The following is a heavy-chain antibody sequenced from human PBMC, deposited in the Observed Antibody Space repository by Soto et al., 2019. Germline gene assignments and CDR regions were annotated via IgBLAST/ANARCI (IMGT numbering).Heavy chain of an antibody. D-gene: IGHD3-3*01. CDR3: LRESGIRDPY. J-gene: IGHJ4*02. V-gene: IGHV3-74*01. Sequence: GGSLRLSCAASGFTFSCNWMHWVRQAPGKGLVWVSRINSDGSSTSYADSVKGRFTISRDNAKNTLNLQMNSLRVEDTAVYYCLRESGIRDPYWGQGTLVTVSS. CDR1: GFTFSCNW. CDR2: INSDGSST.